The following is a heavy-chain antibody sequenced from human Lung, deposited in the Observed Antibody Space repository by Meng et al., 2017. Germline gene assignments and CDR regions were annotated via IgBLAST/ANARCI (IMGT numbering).Heavy chain of an antibody. V-gene: IGHV3-74*01. CDR1: GFNFGDYI. Sequence: EVQLVGSGGGLVQPWGSLRLSCGASGFNFGDYIMHWVRQSPGKGLEWISRIVSDGGITTYADSVKGRFTVSRDNAKNTLYLQMNSLGADDTAVYYCARDLAWVLFDYWGQGALVTVSS. D-gene: IGHD3-3*01. CDR3: ARDLAWVLFDY. CDR2: IVSDGGIT. J-gene: IGHJ4*02.